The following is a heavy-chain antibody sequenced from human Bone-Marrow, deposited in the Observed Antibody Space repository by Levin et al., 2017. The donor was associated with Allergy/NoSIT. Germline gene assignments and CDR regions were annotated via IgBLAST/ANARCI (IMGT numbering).Heavy chain of an antibody. J-gene: IGHJ5*02. Sequence: RASVKVSCKASGYTFTSYGISWVRQAPGQGLEWMGWISAYNGNTNYAQKLQGRVTMTTDTSTSTAYMELRSLRSDDTAVYYCARDPALLAVAGTVWFDPWGQGTLVTVSS. V-gene: IGHV1-18*01. CDR1: GYTFTSYG. CDR3: ARDPALLAVAGTVWFDP. CDR2: ISAYNGNT. D-gene: IGHD6-19*01.